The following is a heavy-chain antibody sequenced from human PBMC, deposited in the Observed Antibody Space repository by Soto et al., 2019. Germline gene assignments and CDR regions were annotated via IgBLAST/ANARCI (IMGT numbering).Heavy chain of an antibody. CDR2: IYSGGIT. J-gene: IGHJ6*02. V-gene: IGHV3-53*01. CDR1: GFTVSSNY. D-gene: IGHD6-6*01. CDR3: ASSSRKDYYFAMDA. Sequence: GGSLRLSCAASGFTVSSNYISWVRQAPGKGLEWVSVIYSGGITHDADSVKGRFTISRDNSKNTVSLQMNSLRVDDTAVYYCASSSRKDYYFAMDAWGQGTTVTVCS.